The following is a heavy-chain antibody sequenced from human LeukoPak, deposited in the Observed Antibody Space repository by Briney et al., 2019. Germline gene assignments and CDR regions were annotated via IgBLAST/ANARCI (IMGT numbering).Heavy chain of an antibody. D-gene: IGHD1-26*01. CDR2: SSSSSSYI. CDR3: ARDSTTVGATTSDY. Sequence: GGSLRLSCAASGFTFSSYSMNWVHQAPGKGLEWVSSSSSSSSYIYYADSVKGRFTISRDNAKNSLYLQMNSLRAEDTAVYYCARDSTTVGATTSDYWGQGTLVTVSS. V-gene: IGHV3-21*01. J-gene: IGHJ4*02. CDR1: GFTFSSYS.